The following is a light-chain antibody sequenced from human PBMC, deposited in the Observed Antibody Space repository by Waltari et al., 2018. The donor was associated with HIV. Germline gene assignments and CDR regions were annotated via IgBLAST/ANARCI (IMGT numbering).Light chain of an antibody. Sequence: QSALTQPASVSGSPGQSITISCTGTSSDFGYYNSVFWYQPHPGKAPKVMIYEVSNRPSGVSDRFSGSKSGNTSSLTISGLQAEDEADYFCTSYISSSSPVFGGGTKLTVL. CDR1: SSDFGYYNS. V-gene: IGLV2-14*01. J-gene: IGLJ3*02. CDR3: TSYISSSSPV. CDR2: EVS.